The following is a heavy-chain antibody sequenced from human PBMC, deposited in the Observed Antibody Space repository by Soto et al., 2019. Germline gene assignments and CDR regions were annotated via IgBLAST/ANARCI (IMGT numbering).Heavy chain of an antibody. CDR2: IYKSGLA. CDR3: ARPLYARWAFAV. Sequence: SETLSLTCTVSGDSMAISDFLWGWLRQPPGKGLEWIGGIYKSGLADYNPSLRRRASVSVDTSRNQLFLNLTSMTAADTAIYYCARPLYARWAFAVWGQGKLVTVSS. CDR1: GDSMAISDFL. V-gene: IGHV4-39*01. J-gene: IGHJ3*01. D-gene: IGHD2-2*01.